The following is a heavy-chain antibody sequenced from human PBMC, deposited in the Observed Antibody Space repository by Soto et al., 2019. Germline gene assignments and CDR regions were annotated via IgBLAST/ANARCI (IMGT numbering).Heavy chain of an antibody. J-gene: IGHJ5*02. V-gene: IGHV4-59*06. CDR2: IYYSGST. CDR3: ARENYDSSGYYYVGGNWFDP. CDR1: GGSISSYY. Sequence: SSETLSLTCTVSGGSISSYYWSWIRQHPGKGLEWIGYIYYSGSTYYNPSLKSRVTISVDTSKNQFSLKLSSVTAADTAVYYCARENYDSSGYYYVGGNWFDPWGQGTLVTVSS. D-gene: IGHD3-22*01.